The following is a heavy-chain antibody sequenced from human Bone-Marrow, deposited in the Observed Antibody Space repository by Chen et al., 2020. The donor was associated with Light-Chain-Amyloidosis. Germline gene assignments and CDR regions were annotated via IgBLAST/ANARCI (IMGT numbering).Heavy chain of an antibody. CDR1: GYTFPNYW. V-gene: IGHV5-51*01. Sequence: SWGGSGYTFPNYWIGWVRQMPGKGLEWMGVIYPDDSDARYSPSFEGQVTISADKSITTAYLQWRSLKASDTAMYYCARRRDGYNFDYWGQGTLVIVSS. CDR2: IYPDDSDA. J-gene: IGHJ4*02. CDR3: ARRRDGYNFDY. D-gene: IGHD5-12*01.